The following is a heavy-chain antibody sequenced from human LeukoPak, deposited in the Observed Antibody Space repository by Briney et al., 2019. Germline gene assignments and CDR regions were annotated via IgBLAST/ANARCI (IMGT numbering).Heavy chain of an antibody. CDR2: IYSGGST. V-gene: IGHV3-53*01. CDR1: GFTVSGNY. J-gene: IGHJ3*02. Sequence: PGGSLRLSCAASGFTVSGNYMSWVRQAPGKGLEWVSVIYSGGSTYYADSVKGRFTISRDNSKNTLYLQMNSLRAEDTAVHYCARSYSGSYSRAFDIWGQGTMVTVSS. D-gene: IGHD1-26*01. CDR3: ARSYSGSYSRAFDI.